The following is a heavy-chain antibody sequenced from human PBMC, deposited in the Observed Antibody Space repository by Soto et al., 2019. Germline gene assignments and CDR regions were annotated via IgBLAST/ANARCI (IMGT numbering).Heavy chain of an antibody. CDR3: ARLLYDSGDYVGY. CDR2: ISPSDTTI. V-gene: IGHV3-48*01. D-gene: IGHD4-17*01. Sequence: EAQLVESGGTLVQPGGSLRLSCVASGFTFSSYSMNWVRQAPGKGLEWVAYISPSDTTIYYAYSVKGQFTISRDESKNSVYLQMNSLRVDDTALYYCARLLYDSGDYVGYWGQGTLVTVSA. J-gene: IGHJ4*02. CDR1: GFTFSSYS.